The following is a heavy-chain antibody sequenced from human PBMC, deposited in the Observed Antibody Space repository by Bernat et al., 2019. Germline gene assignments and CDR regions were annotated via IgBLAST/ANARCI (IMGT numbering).Heavy chain of an antibody. D-gene: IGHD2-2*01. CDR3: ARGDYAGYFDY. V-gene: IGHV4-59*06. J-gene: IGHJ4*02. CDR2: IYYSGST. CDR1: GGSISSYY. Sequence: QVQLQESGPGLVKPSETLSLTCTVSGGSISSYYWSWIRQPPGKGLEWIGYIYYSGSTYYNPSLKSRVTISVDTSKNQFSLKLSSVTAADTAVYYCARGDYAGYFDYWGQGTLVTVSS.